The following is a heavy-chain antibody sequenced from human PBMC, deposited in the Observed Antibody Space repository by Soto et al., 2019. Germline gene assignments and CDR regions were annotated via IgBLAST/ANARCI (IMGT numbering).Heavy chain of an antibody. Sequence: SETLSLTCTVSGGSVIGGSYFWIWVRQPPGKGLEWIGYFYYSGSTKYNPSLKSRVTILEDTSKNPFSLKLNSVTAADTAVYYCAREGRMGTFDCWGQGALVTVSS. J-gene: IGHJ4*01. CDR1: GGSVIGGSYF. CDR2: FYYSGST. V-gene: IGHV4-61*01. CDR3: AREGRMGTFDC. D-gene: IGHD1-1*01.